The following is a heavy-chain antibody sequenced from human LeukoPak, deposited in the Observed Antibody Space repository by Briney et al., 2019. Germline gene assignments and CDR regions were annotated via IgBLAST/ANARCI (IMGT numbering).Heavy chain of an antibody. J-gene: IGHJ1*01. CDR1: GFTVSSNY. Sequence: PGGSLRLSCAASGFTVSSNYMSWVRQAPGKGLEWVSVIYSGGSTYYADSVKGRFTISRDNSKNTLYLQMNSLRAEDTAVYYCARGFPSSGWKRYFQHWGQGTLVTVSS. CDR3: ARGFPSSGWKRYFQH. CDR2: IYSGGST. V-gene: IGHV3-53*01. D-gene: IGHD6-19*01.